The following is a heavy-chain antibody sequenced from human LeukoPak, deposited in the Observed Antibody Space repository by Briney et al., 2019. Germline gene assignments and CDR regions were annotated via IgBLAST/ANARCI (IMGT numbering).Heavy chain of an antibody. CDR2: IIPIFGTA. J-gene: IGHJ5*02. CDR1: GGTFSSYA. D-gene: IGHD2-2*01. V-gene: IGHV1-69*05. Sequence: SVKVSCKASGGTFSSYAISWVRQAPGQGLEWIGGIIPIFGTANYAQKFQGRVTITTDESTSTAYMELSSLRSEDTAVYYCAREGYCSSTSCSRRGWFDPWGQGTLVTVSS. CDR3: AREGYCSSTSCSRRGWFDP.